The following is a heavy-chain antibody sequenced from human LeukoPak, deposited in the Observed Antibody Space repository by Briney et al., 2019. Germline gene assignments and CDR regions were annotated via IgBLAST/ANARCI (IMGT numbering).Heavy chain of an antibody. D-gene: IGHD2-2*01. CDR2: ITANTRGSIT. CDR1: GFSFSTYD. V-gene: IGHV3-23*01. Sequence: GGSLRLSCVTSGFSFSTYDMSWVRQAPGKGLEWVSGITANTRGSITYYADSVKGRFTISRDNSKNTLYLQMNSLRAEDTAVYYCAKLEYQLLIGGFGLDYWGQVTLVTVSS. J-gene: IGHJ4*02. CDR3: AKLEYQLLIGGFGLDY.